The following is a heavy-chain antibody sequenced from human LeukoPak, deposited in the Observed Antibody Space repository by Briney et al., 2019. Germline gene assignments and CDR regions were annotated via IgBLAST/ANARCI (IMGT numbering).Heavy chain of an antibody. CDR2: MSYDGSNK. J-gene: IGHJ6*02. CDR1: GFTFSSYA. V-gene: IGHV3-30-3*01. Sequence: PGRSLRLSCAASGFTFSSYAMHWVRQAPGKGLEWVAVMSYDGSNKYYADSVEGRFTISRDNSKNTLYLQMNSLRAEDTAVYYCVRGGTYYEMDYYYGMDVWGQGTTVTVSS. CDR3: VRGGTYYEMDYYYGMDV. D-gene: IGHD3-3*01.